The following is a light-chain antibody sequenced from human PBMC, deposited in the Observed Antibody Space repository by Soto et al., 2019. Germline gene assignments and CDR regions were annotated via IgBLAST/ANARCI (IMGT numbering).Light chain of an antibody. CDR3: QQSYSTPRT. V-gene: IGKV1-39*01. CDR2: AAS. J-gene: IGKJ1*01. CDR1: QSISSY. Sequence: IEMTQSPSYLSASVGDRVTITCRASQSISSYLNWYQQRPGKPPKILIYAASSLQSGVPSRFSGSGSWTDFTLTISSLQPEDVATYYCQQSYSTPRTFGQGTQVEIK.